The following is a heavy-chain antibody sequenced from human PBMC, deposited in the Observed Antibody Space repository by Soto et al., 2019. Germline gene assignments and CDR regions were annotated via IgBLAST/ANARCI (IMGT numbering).Heavy chain of an antibody. CDR3: ARALLWFGEA. CDR1: GGSFSDYY. CDR2: IYHSGST. Sequence: SETLSLTCAVYGGSFSDYYWSWIRQPPGKGLEWIGYIYHSGSTNYNPSLKSRVTISVDTSKNQFSLKLSSVTAADTAVYYCARALLWFGEAWGQGTLVTVSS. D-gene: IGHD3-10*01. J-gene: IGHJ5*02. V-gene: IGHV4-34*09.